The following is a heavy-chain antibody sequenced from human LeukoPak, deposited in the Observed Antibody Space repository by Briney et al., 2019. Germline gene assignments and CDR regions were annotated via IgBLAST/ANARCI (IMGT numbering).Heavy chain of an antibody. D-gene: IGHD1-1*01. CDR2: IYYSRST. V-gene: IGHV4-61*01. J-gene: IGHJ2*01. CDR1: GGSVNSGSYY. CDR3: ARGGYADPRWYFDL. Sequence: PSETLSLTCTVSGGSVNSGSYYWSWIRQPPGQGLEGIGYIYYSRSTNYNPSLKGRVTIAVDTSKNQFSLNLSSVTAADTDVHYCARGGYADPRWYFDLWGRGTLVTVSS.